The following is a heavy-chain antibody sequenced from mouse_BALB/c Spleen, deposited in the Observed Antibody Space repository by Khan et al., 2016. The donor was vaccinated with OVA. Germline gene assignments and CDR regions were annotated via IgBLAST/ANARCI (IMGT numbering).Heavy chain of an antibody. V-gene: IGHV1-4*01. CDR2: INPSNGYT. CDR1: GFTFTSYT. D-gene: IGHD2-14*01. Sequence: QVRLQQSGAELARPGASVKMSCKASGFTFTSYTIHWIKKRPGQGLEWIGYINPSNGYTNYNQKFKDKATLTTDKSSTTAYLQLSSLTSDDSAVYNGGRDGAYHRNDGWFAYWGQGTLVTVSA. J-gene: IGHJ3*01. CDR3: GRDGAYHRNDGWFAY.